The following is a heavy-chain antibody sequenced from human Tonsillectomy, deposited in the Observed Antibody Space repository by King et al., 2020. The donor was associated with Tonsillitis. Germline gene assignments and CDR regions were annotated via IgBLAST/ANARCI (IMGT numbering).Heavy chain of an antibody. Sequence: VQLVESGGGLVQPGGSLRLSCAASGFTFSSYWMSWVRQAPGKGLEWVANIKQDGSEKYYVDSVKGRFTISRDNATNSLYLQMNSLRAEDTAVYYCARDYYDSSGYSHDAFDIWGQGTMVTVSS. CDR3: ARDYYDSSGYSHDAFDI. V-gene: IGHV3-7*03. CDR2: IKQDGSEK. J-gene: IGHJ3*02. CDR1: GFTFSSYW. D-gene: IGHD3-22*01.